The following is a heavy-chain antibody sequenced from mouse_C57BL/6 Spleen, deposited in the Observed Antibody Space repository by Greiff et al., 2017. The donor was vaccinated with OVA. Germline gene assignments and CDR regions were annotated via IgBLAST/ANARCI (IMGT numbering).Heavy chain of an antibody. Sequence: QVQLQQPGAELVRPGSSVKLSCKASGYTFTSYWMHWVKQRPIQGLEWIGNIDPSDSETHYNQKFKDKATLTVDKSSSTAYMQLSSLTSEDSAVYYCAREGLRRNYFDDWGQGTTLTVSS. D-gene: IGHD2-2*01. CDR1: GYTFTSYW. V-gene: IGHV1-52*01. CDR3: AREGLRRNYFDD. CDR2: IDPSDSET. J-gene: IGHJ2*01.